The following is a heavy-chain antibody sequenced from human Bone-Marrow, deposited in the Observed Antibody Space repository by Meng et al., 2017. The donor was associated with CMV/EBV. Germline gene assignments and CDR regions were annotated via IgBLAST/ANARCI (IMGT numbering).Heavy chain of an antibody. CDR3: ARMESGPRDYYYYGMDV. Sequence: SETLSLTCTVSGASVSGNYWSWIRQPPGKGLEWIGYIYYSGSTNYNPSLKSRVTISVDTSKNQFSLKLSSVTAADTAVYYCARMESGPRDYYYYGMDVWGQGTMVTVSS. V-gene: IGHV4-59*02. J-gene: IGHJ6*02. CDR1: GASVSGNY. CDR2: IYYSGST. D-gene: IGHD3-3*01.